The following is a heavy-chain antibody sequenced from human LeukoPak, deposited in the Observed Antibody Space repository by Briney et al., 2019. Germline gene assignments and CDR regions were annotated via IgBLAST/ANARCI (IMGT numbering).Heavy chain of an antibody. CDR3: AKGFYFGSGSYRYFDY. D-gene: IGHD3-10*01. V-gene: IGHV3-23*01. CDR2: IIGSGDST. J-gene: IGHJ4*02. Sequence: QSEGSLRLSCAASGFTFNTYAMSWVRQAPGKGLEWVSTIIGSGDSTYYADSVKGRFTISRDNSKNTVYLQTNSLRAEDTAVYYCAKGFYFGSGSYRYFDYWGQGTLVTVSS. CDR1: GFTFNTYA.